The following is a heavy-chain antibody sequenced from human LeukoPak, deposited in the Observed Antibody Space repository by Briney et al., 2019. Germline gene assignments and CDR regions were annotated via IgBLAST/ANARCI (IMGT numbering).Heavy chain of an antibody. J-gene: IGHJ4*02. D-gene: IGHD1-1*01. Sequence: PGGSLRLSCAASGFTFETYSMNWVRQAPGKWLEWVSSMSDSGTFLYYADSVKGRFTISRDNAKNSLHLQMNSLRADDTAIYYCVRDSEGYHSHYFDLWGQGTLVTVSS. V-gene: IGHV3-21*06. CDR2: MSDSGTFL. CDR3: VRDSEGYHSHYFDL. CDR1: GFTFETYS.